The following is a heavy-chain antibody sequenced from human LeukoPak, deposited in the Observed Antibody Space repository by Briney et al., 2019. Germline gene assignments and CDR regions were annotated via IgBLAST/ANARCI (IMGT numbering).Heavy chain of an antibody. J-gene: IGHJ2*01. CDR1: GFTFSSYD. V-gene: IGHV3-13*01. CDR3: ARVRRWYFDL. Sequence: PGGSLRLSCAASGFTFSSYDMHWVRQATGKGLEWVSAIGTAGDTYYPGSVKGRFTISRENAKNSLYLQMNSLSAGDSAVYYCARVRRWYFDLWGRGTLVTVSS. CDR2: IGTAGDT.